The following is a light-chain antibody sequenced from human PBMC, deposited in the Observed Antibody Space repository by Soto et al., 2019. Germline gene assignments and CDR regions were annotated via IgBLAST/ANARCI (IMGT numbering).Light chain of an antibody. J-gene: IGLJ1*01. Sequence: QSVLTQPASVSGSPGQSITISCTGTSSDVGGYNYVSWYQQHPGKAPKLMIYDVTNRPSGVSNRFSGSKSGNTASLTISGLQAEDEADYYCSSYTSSSTGVFGTGTKLTAL. V-gene: IGLV2-14*03. CDR2: DVT. CDR1: SSDVGGYNY. CDR3: SSYTSSSTGV.